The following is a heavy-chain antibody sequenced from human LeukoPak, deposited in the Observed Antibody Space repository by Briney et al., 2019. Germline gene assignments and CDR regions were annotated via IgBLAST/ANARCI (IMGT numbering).Heavy chain of an antibody. Sequence: GASVKVSCKASGYIFTSYYMHWVRQAPGQGLEWMGIINPSGGSTSYAQKFQGRVSMTRDTSTSTVYMELSSLRSEDTAVYYCARDYASNGDYAQLDAFDIWGQGTMVTVSS. V-gene: IGHV1-46*01. D-gene: IGHD4-17*01. CDR1: GYIFTSYY. CDR2: INPSGGST. J-gene: IGHJ3*02. CDR3: ARDYASNGDYAQLDAFDI.